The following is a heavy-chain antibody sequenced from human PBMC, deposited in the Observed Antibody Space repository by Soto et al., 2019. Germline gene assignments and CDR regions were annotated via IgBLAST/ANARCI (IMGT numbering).Heavy chain of an antibody. CDR3: ATGTHHYYDSSGDWFDP. CDR2: FDPEDGET. V-gene: IGHV1-24*01. Sequence: ASVKVSCKVSGYTLTELSMHWVRQAPGKGLEWMGGFDPEDGETIYAQKFQGRVTMTEDTSTDTAYMELSSLRSEDTAVYYCATGTHHYYDSSGDWFDPWGQGTLVTVSS. CDR1: GYTLTELS. J-gene: IGHJ5*02. D-gene: IGHD3-22*01.